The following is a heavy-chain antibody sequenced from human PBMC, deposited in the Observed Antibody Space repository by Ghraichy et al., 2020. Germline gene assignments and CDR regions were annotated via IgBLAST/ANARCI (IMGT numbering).Heavy chain of an antibody. Sequence: GGSLRLSCAASGVTFSTYGMNWVRQAPGKGLEWVAVISYDGNKYYADSVKGRFTISRDNSKNTLYLQMNSLRTEDTAVYYCAKGTQLTTVPTFDYWGQGTLVTVSS. V-gene: IGHV3-30*18. D-gene: IGHD4-17*01. CDR1: GVTFSTYG. CDR3: AKGTQLTTVPTFDY. J-gene: IGHJ4*02. CDR2: ISYDGNK.